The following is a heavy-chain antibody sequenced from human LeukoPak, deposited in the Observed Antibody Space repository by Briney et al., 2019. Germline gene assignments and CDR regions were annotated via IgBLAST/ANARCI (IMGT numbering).Heavy chain of an antibody. D-gene: IGHD3-22*01. CDR2: INSDGSST. Sequence: PGGSLRLSCAASGFTFSSYWMHWVRQAPGKGLVWVSRINSDGSSTSYADSVKGRFTISRDNAKNTLYLQMNSLRAKDTAVYYCARVKFTSYYDSSDHWGQGTLVTVSS. J-gene: IGHJ4*02. CDR3: ARVKFTSYYDSSDH. CDR1: GFTFSSYW. V-gene: IGHV3-74*01.